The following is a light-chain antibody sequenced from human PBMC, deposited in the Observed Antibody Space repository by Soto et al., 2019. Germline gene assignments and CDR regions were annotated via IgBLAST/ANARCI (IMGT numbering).Light chain of an antibody. CDR1: QTVIHNH. CDR3: QQHGTSPIT. V-gene: IGKV3-20*01. Sequence: EIVLTQSPDTLSLSPGERATLSCRASQTVIHNHLAWHQQKPGQTPRLLVYGASSRATGIPDRFSGSGSGTDFTLTISRLDPEDLAVYYCQQHGTSPITFGQGTRLEIK. CDR2: GAS. J-gene: IGKJ5*01.